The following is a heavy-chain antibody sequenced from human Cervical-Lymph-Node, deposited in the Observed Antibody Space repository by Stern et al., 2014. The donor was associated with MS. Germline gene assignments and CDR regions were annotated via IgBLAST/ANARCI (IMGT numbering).Heavy chain of an antibody. CDR3: ARELSQVLVY. CDR1: GGTFRSST. V-gene: IGHV1-69*01. J-gene: IGHJ4*02. CDR2: IIPLFGTA. Sequence: VQLLESGAEVKKPGSSVKVSCKASGGTFRSSTISWVRQAPGQGLEWMGGIIPLFGTANYAQKFQGRVTITADESTSTAYMELSSLRSEDTAVYYCARELSQVLVYWGQGTLVTVSS.